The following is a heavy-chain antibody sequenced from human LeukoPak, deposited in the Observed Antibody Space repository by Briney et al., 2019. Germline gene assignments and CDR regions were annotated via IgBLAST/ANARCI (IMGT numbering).Heavy chain of an antibody. CDR2: IIPILGTA. CDR3: ARDPSRGVIITP. J-gene: IGHJ5*02. D-gene: IGHD3-10*01. Sequence: ASVKVSCKASGGTFSSNSISWVRQAPGQGLEWMGRIIPILGTANYAQKFQGRVTITADKSTTTAYMELSSLRSEDTAVYYCARDPSRGVIITPWGQGTLVTVSS. V-gene: IGHV1-69*08. CDR1: GGTFSSNS.